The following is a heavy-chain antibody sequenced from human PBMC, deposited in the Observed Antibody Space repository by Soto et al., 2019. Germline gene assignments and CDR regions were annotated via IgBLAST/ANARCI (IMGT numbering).Heavy chain of an antibody. CDR2: IKSKTDGGTT. V-gene: IGHV3-15*01. Sequence: PGGSLRLSCAASGFTFSNAWMSWVRQAPGKGLEWVGRIKSKTDGGTTDYAAPVKGRFTISRDDSKNTLYLQMNSLKTEDTAVYYCTTDRKKYSSGLGEWFDPWGQGTLVTVSS. J-gene: IGHJ5*02. D-gene: IGHD6-19*01. CDR3: TTDRKKYSSGLGEWFDP. CDR1: GFTFSNAW.